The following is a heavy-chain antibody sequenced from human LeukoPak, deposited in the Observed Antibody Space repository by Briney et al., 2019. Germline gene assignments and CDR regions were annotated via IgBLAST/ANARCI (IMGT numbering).Heavy chain of an antibody. J-gene: IGHJ4*02. CDR1: GFTFSSYA. D-gene: IGHD3-22*01. Sequence: GGSLRLSCAASGFTFSSYAMSWVRQAPGKGLEWVSAISGSGGSTYYADSVKGRFTISRDNSKNTLYLQMNSLRAEDTAVYYCAKDPMIVVVIPSFDYWGQGTLVTVSS. CDR3: AKDPMIVVVIPSFDY. V-gene: IGHV3-23*01. CDR2: ISGSGGST.